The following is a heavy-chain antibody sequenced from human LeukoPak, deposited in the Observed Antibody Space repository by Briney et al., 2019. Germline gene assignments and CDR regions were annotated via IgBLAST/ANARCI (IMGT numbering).Heavy chain of an antibody. CDR3: ARSGDGYNSAPTDFDY. V-gene: IGHV4-61*01. J-gene: IGHJ4*02. CDR1: GGSISSSSYY. D-gene: IGHD5-24*01. CDR2: IYYSGST. Sequence: SETLSLTCTVSGGSISSSSYYWSWIRQPPGKGLEWIGYIYYSGSTNYNPSLKSRVTISVDTSKNQFSLKLSSVTAADTAVYYCARSGDGYNSAPTDFDYWGQGTLVTVSS.